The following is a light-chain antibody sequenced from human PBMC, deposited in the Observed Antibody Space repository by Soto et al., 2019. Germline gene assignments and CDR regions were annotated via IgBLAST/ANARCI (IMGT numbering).Light chain of an antibody. Sequence: QSVLTQPASVSGSPGQSITISCTGTSSDVGGYNYVSWYQQHPGKAPKLMIYEVSDRPSGVSNRFSGSKSGNTASLTISGLQAEDEGDYYSSSYSGSSTLVVFGGGTQLTVL. J-gene: IGLJ2*01. CDR1: SSDVGGYNY. CDR3: SSYSGSSTLVV. CDR2: EVS. V-gene: IGLV2-14*01.